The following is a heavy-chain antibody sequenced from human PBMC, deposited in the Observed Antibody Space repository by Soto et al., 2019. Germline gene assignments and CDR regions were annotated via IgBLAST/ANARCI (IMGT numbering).Heavy chain of an antibody. J-gene: IGHJ4*02. CDR1: GDSISSDY. CDR2: IYYSGSI. CDR3: ERHWDWGSLGY. D-gene: IGHD3-16*01. Sequence: QVQLQESGPGLVKPSETLSLTCTVSGDSISSDYWSWIRQPPGKGLEWIGFIYYSGSINYNPSLASRVAISVDTSKNQFSLKLTSVTAADTAVYYCERHWDWGSLGYWGQGTLVTVSS. V-gene: IGHV4-59*08.